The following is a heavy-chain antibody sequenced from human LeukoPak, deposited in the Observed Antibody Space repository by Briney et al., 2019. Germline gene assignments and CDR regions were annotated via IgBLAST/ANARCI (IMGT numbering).Heavy chain of an antibody. V-gene: IGHV2-70*04. CDR2: IDWDDDK. CDR3: ARTLTYYYDSSGFHDAFDT. CDR1: GFSLSTSGMR. J-gene: IGHJ3*02. D-gene: IGHD3-22*01. Sequence: SGPTLVNPTQTLTLTCTFSGFSLSTSGMRVSWIRQPPGKALEWLARIDWDDDKFYSTSLKTRLTISKDTSKNQVVLTMTNMDPVDTATYYCARTLTYYYDSSGFHDAFDTWGQGTMVTVSS.